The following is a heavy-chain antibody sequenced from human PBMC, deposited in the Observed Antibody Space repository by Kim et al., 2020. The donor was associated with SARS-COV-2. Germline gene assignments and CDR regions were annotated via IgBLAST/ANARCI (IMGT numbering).Heavy chain of an antibody. D-gene: IGHD3-10*01. Sequence: LKGRFTICREHSKNTLYLQMNSRRAEDTAVYYCARNEITMVRGVIIEGDYWGQGTLVTVSS. J-gene: IGHJ4*02. V-gene: IGHV3-53*01. CDR3: ARNEITMVRGVIIEGDY.